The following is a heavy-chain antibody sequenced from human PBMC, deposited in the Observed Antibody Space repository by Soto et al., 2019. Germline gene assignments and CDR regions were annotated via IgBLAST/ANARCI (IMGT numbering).Heavy chain of an antibody. J-gene: IGHJ4*02. D-gene: IGHD4-4*01. CDR1: GFTFSSYW. CDR3: ARSHRPSYTADY. CDR2: INDDGRRT. V-gene: IGHV3-74*01. Sequence: EVQLVESGGGLVQPGGSLRLSCAASGFTFSSYWMHWVRQAPGKGLEWVSRINDDGRRTSYADSVKGRFTISRDNAKNTLYLQMSRLRDDDTAIYYCARSHRPSYTADYWGQGTLVTVSS.